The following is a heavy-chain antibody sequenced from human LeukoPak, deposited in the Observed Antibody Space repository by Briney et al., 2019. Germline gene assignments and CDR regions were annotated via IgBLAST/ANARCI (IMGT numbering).Heavy chain of an antibody. V-gene: IGHV4-39*01. J-gene: IGHJ4*02. CDR1: GGSISSSGYY. CDR2: IYYTGIT. CDR3: AQFSLKYSNTWGQDY. D-gene: IGHD6-13*01. Sequence: SETLSLTCTVSGGSISSSGYYWGWVRQPPGKGLEWIGSIYYTGITYYSPSLKSRLTISVDTSKNQFSLRLSSVTAADTAVYYCAQFSLKYSNTWGQDYWGQGTLVTVSS.